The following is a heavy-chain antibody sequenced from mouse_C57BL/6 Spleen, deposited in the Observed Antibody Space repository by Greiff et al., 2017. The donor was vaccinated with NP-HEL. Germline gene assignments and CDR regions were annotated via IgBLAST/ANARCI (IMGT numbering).Heavy chain of an antibody. CDR3: ARPYYYGSSLYAMDY. V-gene: IGHV1-64*01. Sequence: QVQLKQPGAELVKPGASVKLSCKASGYTFTSYWMHWVKQRPGQGLEWIGMIHPNSGSTNYNEKFKSKATLTVDKSSSTAYMQLSSLTSEDSAVYYCARPYYYGSSLYAMDYWGQGTSVTVSS. J-gene: IGHJ4*01. D-gene: IGHD1-1*01. CDR1: GYTFTSYW. CDR2: IHPNSGST.